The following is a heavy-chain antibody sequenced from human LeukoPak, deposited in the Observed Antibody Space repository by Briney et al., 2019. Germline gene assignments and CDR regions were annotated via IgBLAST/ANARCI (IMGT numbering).Heavy chain of an antibody. V-gene: IGHV1-69*06. D-gene: IGHD6-19*01. Sequence: ASVKVSCKASGGTFSSYAISWVRQAPGQGLEWMGGIIPIFGRANYAQKFQGRVTITADKSTSTAYMELSSLRSEDTAVYYCAREPIAVAGYYYYYGMDVWGQGTTVTVSS. CDR1: GGTFSSYA. CDR2: IIPIFGRA. CDR3: AREPIAVAGYYYYYGMDV. J-gene: IGHJ6*01.